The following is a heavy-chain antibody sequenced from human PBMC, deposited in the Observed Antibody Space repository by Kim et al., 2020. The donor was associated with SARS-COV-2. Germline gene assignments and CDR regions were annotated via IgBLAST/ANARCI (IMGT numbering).Heavy chain of an antibody. CDR2: IYYSGST. D-gene: IGHD3-3*01. J-gene: IGHJ4*02. CDR3: ARERYDFWSGYSNVYYFDY. CDR1: GGSISSGDYY. Sequence: SETLSLTCTVSGGSISSGDYYWSWIRQPPGKGLEWIGYIYYSGSTYYNPSLKSRVTISVDTSKNQFSLKLSSVTAADTAVYYCARERYDFWSGYSNVYYFDYWGQGTLVTVSS. V-gene: IGHV4-30-4*01.